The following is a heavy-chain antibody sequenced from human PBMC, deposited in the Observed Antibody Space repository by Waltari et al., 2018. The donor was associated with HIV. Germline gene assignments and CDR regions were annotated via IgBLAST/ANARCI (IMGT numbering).Heavy chain of an antibody. V-gene: IGHV3-53*02. Sequence: EVQLVETGGGLIQPGGSLSLSCAASGFTVSSNYMSWVRQAPGKGLEWVSVIYSGGSTYYADSVKGRFTISRDNSKNTLYLQMNSLRAEDTAVYYCARIGGDSDFYFDYWGQGTLVTVSS. D-gene: IGHD2-21*02. CDR3: ARIGGDSDFYFDY. CDR2: IYSGGST. J-gene: IGHJ4*02. CDR1: GFTVSSNY.